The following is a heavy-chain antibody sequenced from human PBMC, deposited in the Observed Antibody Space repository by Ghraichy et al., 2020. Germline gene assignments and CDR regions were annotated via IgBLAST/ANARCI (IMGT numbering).Heavy chain of an antibody. J-gene: IGHJ5*02. D-gene: IGHD2-2*02. Sequence: ESLNISCTVSGGSISSSSYYWGWIRQPPGKGLEWIGSIYYSGSTYYNPSLKSRVTISVDTSKNQFSLKLSSVTAADTAVYYCARLRMAGRDCSSTSCYTSWGQGTLVTVSS. CDR2: IYYSGST. CDR3: ARLRMAGRDCSSTSCYTS. V-gene: IGHV4-39*01. CDR1: GGSISSSSYY.